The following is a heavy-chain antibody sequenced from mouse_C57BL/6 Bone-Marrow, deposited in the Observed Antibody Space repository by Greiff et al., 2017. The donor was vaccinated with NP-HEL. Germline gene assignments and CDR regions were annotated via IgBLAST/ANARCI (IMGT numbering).Heavy chain of an antibody. CDR2: ISDGGSYT. CDR1: GFTFSSYA. D-gene: IGHD1-1*01. CDR3: ARGSYYGYYAMDY. Sequence: EVQVVESGGGLVKPGGSLKLSCAASGFTFSSYAMSWVRQTPEKRLGWVATISDGGSYTYYPDNVKGRFTISRDNAKNNLYLQMSHLKSEDTAMYYCARGSYYGYYAMDYWGQGTSVTVSS. J-gene: IGHJ4*01. V-gene: IGHV5-4*01.